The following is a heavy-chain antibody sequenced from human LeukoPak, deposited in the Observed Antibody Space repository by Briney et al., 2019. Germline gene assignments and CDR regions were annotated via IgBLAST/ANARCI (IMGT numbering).Heavy chain of an antibody. Sequence: PSETLSLTCTVSGGSISGDYWSWIRQSPGKGLEWIAYIHSGGRTSYNPSLKSRVTISVETSKNEFSLKVTSVNAADTAVYYCARDGYCSGDRCYSGKDYWGQGTLVTVSS. D-gene: IGHD2-15*01. CDR2: IHSGGRT. CDR3: ARDGYCSGDRCYSGKDY. V-gene: IGHV4-59*01. J-gene: IGHJ4*02. CDR1: GGSISGDY.